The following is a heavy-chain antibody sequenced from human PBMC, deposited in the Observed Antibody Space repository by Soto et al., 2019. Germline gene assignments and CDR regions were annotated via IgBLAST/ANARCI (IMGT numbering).Heavy chain of an antibody. CDR3: ARLVYDTRLDYLYFDF. V-gene: IGHV4-4*02. Sequence: SETLSLTCTVSGVSISSGNWWTWVRQSPRKGLEYIGEIFHDGTANYFPSFERRVAMSVDKSKNQFSLKLTSVTAADAAIYYCARLVYDTRLDYLYFDFWGPGAQVTVSS. D-gene: IGHD3-16*01. CDR2: IFHDGTA. CDR1: GVSISSGNW. J-gene: IGHJ4*02.